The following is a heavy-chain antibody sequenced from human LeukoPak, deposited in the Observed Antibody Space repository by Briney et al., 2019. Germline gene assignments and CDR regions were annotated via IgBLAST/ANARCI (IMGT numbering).Heavy chain of an antibody. V-gene: IGHV3-23*01. Sequence: AGSLRLSCAASGFTFSSYAMSWVRQAPGKGLEWVSAISGSGGSTYYADSVKGRFTISRDNSKNTLYLQMNSLRAEDTAVYYCAKLGGSYFYYYYYMDVWGKGTTVTVSS. CDR1: GFTFSSYA. CDR2: ISGSGGST. D-gene: IGHD1-26*01. J-gene: IGHJ6*03. CDR3: AKLGGSYFYYYYYMDV.